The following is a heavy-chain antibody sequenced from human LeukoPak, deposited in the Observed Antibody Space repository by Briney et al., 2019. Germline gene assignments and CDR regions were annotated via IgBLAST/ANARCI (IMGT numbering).Heavy chain of an antibody. J-gene: IGHJ4*02. Sequence: AGGSLRLSCAASGFTFSDHFMDWVRQAPGKGPGWGGRFRKKANSDTTKYAASVKGRFTISRDDSKNSLKLQMNSLKTEDTAVYYCARVWYDRSSYYPDYWGQGTLVTVSS. V-gene: IGHV3-72*01. CDR1: GFTFSDHF. D-gene: IGHD3-22*01. CDR2: FRKKANSDTT. CDR3: ARVWYDRSSYYPDY.